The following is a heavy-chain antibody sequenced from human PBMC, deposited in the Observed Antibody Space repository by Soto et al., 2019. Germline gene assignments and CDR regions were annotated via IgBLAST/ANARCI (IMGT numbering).Heavy chain of an antibody. Sequence: SETLSLTCTVSAASISSSTYCWGWIRQPPGKGLEWIGSISDSENTYYNPSLKSRITMSIDTSKKQFSLRLSSVTAADTAVYYCASITMVRGVPYWGQGTLVTVSS. CDR1: AASISSSTYC. CDR2: ISDSENT. V-gene: IGHV4-39*07. J-gene: IGHJ4*02. CDR3: ASITMVRGVPY. D-gene: IGHD3-10*01.